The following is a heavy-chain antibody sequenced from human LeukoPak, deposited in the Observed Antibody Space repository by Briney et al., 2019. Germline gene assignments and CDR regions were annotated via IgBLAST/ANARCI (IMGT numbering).Heavy chain of an antibody. Sequence: PGGSLRLSCAASGFTFSSYAMHWVRQAPGKGLEWVAVISYDGSNKYYADSVKGRFTISRDNSKNTLYLQMNSLRAEDTAVYYCARDYCSGASCYSIPGYWGQGTLVTVSS. J-gene: IGHJ4*02. CDR1: GFTFSSYA. CDR2: ISYDGSNK. CDR3: ARDYCSGASCYSIPGY. D-gene: IGHD2-15*01. V-gene: IGHV3-30-3*01.